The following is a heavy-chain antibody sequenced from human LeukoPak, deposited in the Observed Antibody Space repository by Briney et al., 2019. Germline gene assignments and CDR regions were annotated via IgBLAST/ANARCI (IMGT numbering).Heavy chain of an antibody. J-gene: IGHJ4*02. Sequence: GASVKVSCKASGYTFTGYYMHWVRQAPGQGLDWMGWINPNSGGTNYAQKFQGRVTMTRDTSTSTVYMELSSLRSEDTAVYYCARDHHVDTVKEFDYWGQGTLVTVSS. D-gene: IGHD5-18*01. CDR1: GYTFTGYY. CDR2: INPNSGGT. CDR3: ARDHHVDTVKEFDY. V-gene: IGHV1-2*02.